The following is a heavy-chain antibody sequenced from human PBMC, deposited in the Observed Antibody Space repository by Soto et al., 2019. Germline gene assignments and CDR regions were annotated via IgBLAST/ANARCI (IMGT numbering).Heavy chain of an antibody. D-gene: IGHD3-22*01. CDR1: GYSFNSYW. J-gene: IGHJ4*02. V-gene: IGHV5-51*01. CDR3: ARWQDYSDSSGSYADY. Sequence: EVQLVQSGAEVKKPGESLKISCKGSGYSFNSYWIGWVRQVPGKGLEWVGIIYPTDSDTTYSPSFQGQVTISVDKSITSAYLQWSSLNTSDIAIYYCARWQDYSDSSGSYADYWGQGTLVTVSS. CDR2: IYPTDSDT.